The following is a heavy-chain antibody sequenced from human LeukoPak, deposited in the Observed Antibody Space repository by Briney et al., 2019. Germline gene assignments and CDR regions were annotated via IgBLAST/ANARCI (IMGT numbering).Heavy chain of an antibody. D-gene: IGHD3-9*01. CDR2: INAYNGKT. CDR3: ARVLPNFDILTGWVYYFDY. CDR1: RYTFTSYG. V-gene: IGHV1-18*01. J-gene: IGHJ4*02. Sequence: ASVKVSCTASRYTFTSYGISWVRQAPGQELEWMGWINAYNGKTNYSQKLQRRGTMTTDTSTRPAYQELRRLRSDDAAVYYCARVLPNFDILTGWVYYFDYGAQGTRVTVPS.